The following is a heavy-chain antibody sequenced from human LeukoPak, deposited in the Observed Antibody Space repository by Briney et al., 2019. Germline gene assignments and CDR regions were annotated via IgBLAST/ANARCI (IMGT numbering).Heavy chain of an antibody. J-gene: IGHJ4*02. CDR2: ISGGGGST. D-gene: IGHD2-15*01. V-gene: IGHV3-23*01. Sequence: LPGGSLRLSCAASGFTFRTYAMSWVRQAPGKGLEWVSAISGGGGSTYYADSVKGRFTISRDNSKNTLFLQMNSLRAEDTAVYYCAKDRYCGGGTCYWSYFDYWGQGTLVTVS. CDR1: GFTFRTYA. CDR3: AKDRYCGGGTCYWSYFDY.